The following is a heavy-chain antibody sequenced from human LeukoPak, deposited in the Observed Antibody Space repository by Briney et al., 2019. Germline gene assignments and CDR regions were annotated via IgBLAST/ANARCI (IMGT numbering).Heavy chain of an antibody. CDR1: GYTFTGHY. D-gene: IGHD6-19*01. Sequence: APVKVSCKASGYTFTGHYMHWVRQAPGQGLEWMGWINPNSGDTTYAQNFQGRVTMTRDTSINTAYMELSRLTSDDTAVYYCARTPYSSGAYDYWGQGTPVTVSS. J-gene: IGHJ4*02. V-gene: IGHV1-2*02. CDR3: ARTPYSSGAYDY. CDR2: INPNSGDT.